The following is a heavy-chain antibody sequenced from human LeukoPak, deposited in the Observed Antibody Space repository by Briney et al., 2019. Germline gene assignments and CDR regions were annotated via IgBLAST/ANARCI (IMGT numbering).Heavy chain of an antibody. CDR1: GFTFSSYG. Sequence: GGSLRLSCAASGFTFSSYGMHWVRQAPGKGLEWVAVTSYDGSNKYYADSVKGRFTISRDNSKNTLYLQMNSLRAEDTAVYYCAKVKLAVAGTGSGDYWGQGTLVTVSS. V-gene: IGHV3-30*18. J-gene: IGHJ4*02. D-gene: IGHD6-19*01. CDR3: AKVKLAVAGTGSGDY. CDR2: TSYDGSNK.